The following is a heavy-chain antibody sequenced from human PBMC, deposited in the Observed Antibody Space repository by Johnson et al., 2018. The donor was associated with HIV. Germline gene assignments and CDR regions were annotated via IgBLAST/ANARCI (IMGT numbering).Heavy chain of an antibody. CDR1: GFTFSDYY. V-gene: IGHV3-11*01. CDR2: ISSSGTTI. Sequence: QVQLVESGGGLVKPGGSLRLSCAASGFTFSDYYMSWIRQAPGKGLEWVSYISSSGTTIYYADSVKGRFTISRANSKNTLYLQMNSLRAEETALYYCARDVLSDLSLQGAFDVWGQGTVVTVST. D-gene: IGHD3-16*02. CDR3: ARDVLSDLSLQGAFDV. J-gene: IGHJ3*01.